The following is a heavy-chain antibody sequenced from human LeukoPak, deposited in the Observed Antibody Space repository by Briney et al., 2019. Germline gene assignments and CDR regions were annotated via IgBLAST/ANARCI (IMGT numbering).Heavy chain of an antibody. CDR1: GYTFTAYY. V-gene: IGHV1-2*02. CDR3: ARGVVTATNWFDP. J-gene: IGHJ5*02. CDR2: INPNSGGT. D-gene: IGHD2-21*02. Sequence: ASVKVSCKASGYTFTAYYMHWVRQAPGQGLEWMGWINPNSGGTNYAQKFQGRVTMTRDTSISTAYMDLSGPRSDDTAVYYCARGVVTATNWFDPWGQGTLVTVSS.